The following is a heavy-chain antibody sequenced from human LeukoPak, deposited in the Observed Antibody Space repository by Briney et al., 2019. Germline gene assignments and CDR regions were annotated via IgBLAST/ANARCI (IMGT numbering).Heavy chain of an antibody. D-gene: IGHD2-2*01. Sequence: SETLSLTCAVYGGSFSGYYWSWIRQPPGKGLEWIGEINHNGSTNYNPSLKSRVTISVDTSKNQFSLKLSSVTAADTAVYYCARGRGGYCSSTSCPPSWFDPWGQGTLVTVSS. CDR1: GGSFSGYY. CDR3: ARGRGGYCSSTSCPPSWFDP. V-gene: IGHV4-34*01. J-gene: IGHJ5*02. CDR2: INHNGST.